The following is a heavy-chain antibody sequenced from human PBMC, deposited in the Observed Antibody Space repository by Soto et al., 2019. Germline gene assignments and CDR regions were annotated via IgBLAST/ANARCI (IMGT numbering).Heavy chain of an antibody. D-gene: IGHD3-22*01. V-gene: IGHV1-18*01. J-gene: IGHJ3*02. Sequence: ASVKVSCKASGYTFTSYGISWVRQAPGQGLEWMGWISAYNGNTNYAQKLQGRVTMTTDTSTSTAHMELRSLRSDDTAVYYCARDANYYDSSGDDAFDIWGQGTMVTVS. CDR3: ARDANYYDSSGDDAFDI. CDR2: ISAYNGNT. CDR1: GYTFTSYG.